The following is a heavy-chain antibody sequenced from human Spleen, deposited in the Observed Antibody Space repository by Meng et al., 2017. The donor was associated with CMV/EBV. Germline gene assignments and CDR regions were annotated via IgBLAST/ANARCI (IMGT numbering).Heavy chain of an antibody. Sequence: SETLSLTCTVSGGSISSSSYYWGWIRQPPGKGLEWIGSIYYSGSTYYNPSLKSRVTISVDTSKNQFSLKVSSVTAADTAIHYWARETSYTSGWYGYMDSWGQGSLVTVSS. CDR3: ARETSYTSGWYGYMDS. V-gene: IGHV4-39*02. J-gene: IGHJ5*01. CDR2: IYYSGST. D-gene: IGHD6-19*01. CDR1: GGSISSSSYY.